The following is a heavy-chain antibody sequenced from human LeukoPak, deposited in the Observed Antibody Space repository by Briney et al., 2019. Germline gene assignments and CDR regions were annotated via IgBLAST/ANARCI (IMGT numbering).Heavy chain of an antibody. Sequence: PGGSLRLSCAASGFTFSSYWMHWVRQAPGKGLVWVSRINSDGSSTSYADSVKGRFTISRDNAKNTLYLQMNSLRAEDTAVYYCAREGDMERLGAFDIWGQGKMVTVSS. D-gene: IGHD1-1*01. J-gene: IGHJ3*02. CDR3: AREGDMERLGAFDI. CDR2: INSDGSST. V-gene: IGHV3-74*01. CDR1: GFTFSSYW.